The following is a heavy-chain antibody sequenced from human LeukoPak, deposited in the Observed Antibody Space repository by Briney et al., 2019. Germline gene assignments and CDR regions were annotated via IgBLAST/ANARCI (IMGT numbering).Heavy chain of an antibody. CDR1: GGTFSSYA. CDR2: IIPILGIA. CDR3: ARQRFGAPYYYYYGMDV. V-gene: IGHV1-69*04. D-gene: IGHD3-10*01. J-gene: IGHJ6*02. Sequence: GASVKVSCKASGGTFSSYAISWVRQAPGRGLEWMGRIIPILGIANYAQKFRGRVTITADKSTSTAYMELSSLRSEDTAVYYCARQRFGAPYYYYYGMDVWGQGTTVTVSS.